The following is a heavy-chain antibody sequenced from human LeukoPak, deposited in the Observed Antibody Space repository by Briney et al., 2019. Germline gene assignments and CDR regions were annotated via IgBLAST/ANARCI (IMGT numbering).Heavy chain of an antibody. CDR2: IYTSGST. CDR3: ARGECSGGSCSTHNYYYYYMDV. V-gene: IGHV4-4*07. Sequence: SETLSLTCTVSGGYISSYYWSWIRQPAGKGLEWIGRIYTSGSTNYNPSLKSRVTMSVDTSKNQFSLKLSSVTAADTAVYYCARGECSGGSCSTHNYYYYYMDVWGKGTTVTVSS. J-gene: IGHJ6*03. CDR1: GGYISSYY. D-gene: IGHD2-15*01.